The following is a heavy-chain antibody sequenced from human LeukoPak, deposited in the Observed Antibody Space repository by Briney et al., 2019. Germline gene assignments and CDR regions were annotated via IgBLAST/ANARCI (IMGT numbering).Heavy chain of an antibody. D-gene: IGHD6-13*01. CDR1: GGSISSYY. CDR2: IYYSGST. CDR3: ARGIAAAGTDREANDGFDP. Sequence: SETLSLTCTVSGGSISSYYWSWIRQPPGKGLEWIGYIYYSGSTNYNPSLKSRVTISVDTSKNQFSLKLSSVTAADTAVYYCARGIAAAGTDREANDGFDPWGQGTLVTVSS. V-gene: IGHV4-59*01. J-gene: IGHJ5*02.